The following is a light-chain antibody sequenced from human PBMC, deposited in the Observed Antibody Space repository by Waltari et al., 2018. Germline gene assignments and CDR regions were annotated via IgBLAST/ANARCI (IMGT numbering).Light chain of an antibody. V-gene: IGKV1-39*01. Sequence: DIQMTKSPSSLSASVGDRVTITCRASQSISSDLKLAQQTPGKAPKLLIYAASSLQSGVPSRFSGSGAGTQFTLTISSLQPEDFATYYGQQGYSTPPDFGGGTKVEIK. CDR3: QQGYSTPPD. J-gene: IGKJ4*01. CDR2: AAS. CDR1: QSISSD.